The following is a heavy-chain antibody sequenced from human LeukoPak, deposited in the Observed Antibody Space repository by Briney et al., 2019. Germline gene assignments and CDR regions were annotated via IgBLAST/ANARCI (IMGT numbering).Heavy chain of an antibody. CDR1: GFTFSSYA. CDR2: ISGSGENT. Sequence: GGSLRLSCAASGFTFSSYAMNWVRQAPGKGLEWVSGISGSGENTYYADSVKGRFTISRDNSKNTLYLQMNSLRAEDTAVYYCAREVAYYGSGSYLYYFDYWGQGTLVTVSS. D-gene: IGHD3-10*01. CDR3: AREVAYYGSGSYLYYFDY. V-gene: IGHV3-23*01. J-gene: IGHJ4*02.